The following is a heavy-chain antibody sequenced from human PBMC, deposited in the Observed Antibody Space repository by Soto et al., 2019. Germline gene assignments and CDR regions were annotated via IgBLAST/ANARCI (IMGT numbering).Heavy chain of an antibody. CDR1: GFTFSSYG. CDR3: ARELVVPAAMSYYYYYYMDV. V-gene: IGHV3-33*01. Sequence: GGSLRLSCAASGFTFSSYGMHWVRQAPGKGLEWVAVIWYDGSNKYYADSVKGRFTISRDNSKNTLYLQMNSLRAEDTAVYYCARELVVPAAMSYYYYYYMDVWGTGTTVTVSS. J-gene: IGHJ6*03. CDR2: IWYDGSNK. D-gene: IGHD2-2*01.